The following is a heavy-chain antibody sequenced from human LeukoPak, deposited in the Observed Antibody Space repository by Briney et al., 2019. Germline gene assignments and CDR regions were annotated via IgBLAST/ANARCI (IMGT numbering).Heavy chain of an antibody. CDR1: GFTFSSYA. V-gene: IGHV3-30-3*01. CDR3: AREGRTYVGFDY. CDR2: ISYDGSNK. D-gene: IGHD3-16*01. J-gene: IGHJ4*02. Sequence: PGGSLRLSCAASGFTFSSYAMHWVRQAPGKGLEWVAVISYDGSNKYYADSVKGRFTISRDNSKNTLYLQMNSLRAEGTAVYYCAREGRTYVGFDYWGQGTLVTVSS.